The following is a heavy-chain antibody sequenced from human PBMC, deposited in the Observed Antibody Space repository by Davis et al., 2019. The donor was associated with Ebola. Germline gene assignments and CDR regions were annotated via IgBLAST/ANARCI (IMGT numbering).Heavy chain of an antibody. CDR1: GFTFSSYG. CDR2: IRYDGSNK. V-gene: IGHV3-30*02. Sequence: GESLKISCAASGFTFSSYGMHWVRQAPGKGLEWVAFIRYDGSNKYYADSVRGRFTISRDNSKNTLYLQMNSLRAEDTAVYYCARDRRPASGWYGRNGMDVWGKGTTVTVSS. J-gene: IGHJ6*04. D-gene: IGHD6-19*01. CDR3: ARDRRPASGWYGRNGMDV.